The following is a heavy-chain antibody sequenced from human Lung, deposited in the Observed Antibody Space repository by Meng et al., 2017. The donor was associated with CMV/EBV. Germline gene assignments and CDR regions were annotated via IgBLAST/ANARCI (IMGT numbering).Heavy chain of an antibody. V-gene: IGHV3-7*01. Sequence: GESLKISCAASGFTFSGFWMSRVRQAPGKGLEWVANINQDGGDKYYVDSVTGRFTISRDNAKNLVYLQLNSLRVEDTAIYYCARGSGMWFDPWGQGTVVTVSS. CDR1: GFTFSGFW. CDR2: INQDGGDK. J-gene: IGHJ5*02. CDR3: ARGSGMWFDP.